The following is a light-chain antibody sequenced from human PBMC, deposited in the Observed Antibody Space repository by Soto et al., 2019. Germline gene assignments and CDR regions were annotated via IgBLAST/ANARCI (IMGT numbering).Light chain of an antibody. CDR1: QSVSSSY. J-gene: IGKJ5*01. V-gene: IGKV3-20*01. CDR3: KQYGST. CDR2: GAS. Sequence: EIVLTQSPGTLSLSPGERATLSCRASQSVSSSYLAWYQQKPGQAPRLLIYGASSRATGIPDRFSGSGSGTEFTLTISRLEPEDFAVYYCKQYGSTFGQGTRLEIK.